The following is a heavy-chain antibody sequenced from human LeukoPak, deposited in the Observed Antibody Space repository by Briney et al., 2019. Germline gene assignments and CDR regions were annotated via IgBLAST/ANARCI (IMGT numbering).Heavy chain of an antibody. V-gene: IGHV3-15*01. D-gene: IGHD1-1*01. CDR3: IRVGYPGYFDS. CDR1: GFTLRNAW. Sequence: GGSLRLSCAASGFTLRNAWMSWVRQAPGKGLEWVGRIKSNVDGGTTDCAAPVKGRSTISREDSEHTLYLQMNSLKTEDTAVYYCIRVGYPGYFDSWGQGTLVTVSS. CDR2: IKSNVDGGTT. J-gene: IGHJ4*02.